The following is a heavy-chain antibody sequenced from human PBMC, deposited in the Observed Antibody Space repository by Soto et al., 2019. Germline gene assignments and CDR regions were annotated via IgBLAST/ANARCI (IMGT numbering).Heavy chain of an antibody. CDR1: RFTFSAYT. CDR2: ISSISTYI. J-gene: IGHJ4*02. Sequence: EVQLVESGGGLVKPGGSLRLSCAVSRFTFSAYTMSWVRQPPGKGLEWVATISSISTYIKYADSVKGRFTISRDNARNSLYLQMDSLRVEDTAVYYCARVHIAARDYWGQGTLVTVSS. CDR3: ARVHIAARDY. V-gene: IGHV3-21*01. D-gene: IGHD6-6*01.